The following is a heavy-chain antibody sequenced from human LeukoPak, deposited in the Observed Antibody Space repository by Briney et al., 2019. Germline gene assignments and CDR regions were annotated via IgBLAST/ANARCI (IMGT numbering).Heavy chain of an antibody. D-gene: IGHD3-22*01. V-gene: IGHV1-18*01. CDR1: GYTFTSYG. CDR3: ARDILNYDSSGYPTFYYGMDV. J-gene: IGHJ6*02. Sequence: ASVKVSCKASGYTFTSYGISWVRQAPGQGVEWMGWISAYNGNTNYAQKLQGRVTMTTDTSTSTAYMELWSLRSDDTAVYYCARDILNYDSSGYPTFYYGMDVWGQGTTITVSS. CDR2: ISAYNGNT.